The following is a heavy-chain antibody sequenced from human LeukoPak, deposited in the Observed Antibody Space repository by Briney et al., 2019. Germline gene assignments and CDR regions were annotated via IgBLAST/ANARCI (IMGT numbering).Heavy chain of an antibody. CDR2: INSDGSST. CDR3: ARVVESDAFDI. CDR1: GFTFNSYW. J-gene: IGHJ3*02. V-gene: IGHV3-74*01. D-gene: IGHD2-21*01. Sequence: GGSLILSCAASGFTFNSYWMHWVRQAPGKELVWVSRINSDGSSTSYADSVKGRFTISRDNAKNTLYLQMNSLRAEDTAVYYCARVVESDAFDIWGQGTMVTVSS.